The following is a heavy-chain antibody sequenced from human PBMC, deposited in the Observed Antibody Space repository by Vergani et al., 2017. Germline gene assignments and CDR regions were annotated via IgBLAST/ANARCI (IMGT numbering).Heavy chain of an antibody. CDR1: GGTFSSYA. CDR3: AREHSVTAMRKNYYYYGMDV. J-gene: IGHJ6*02. D-gene: IGHD5-18*01. CDR2: IIPILGIA. Sequence: QVQLVQSGAEVKKPGSSVKVSCKASGGTFSSYAISWVRQAPGQGLEWMGRIIPILGIANYAQEFQGRVTITADKSTSTAYMELSSLRSEDTAVYYCAREHSVTAMRKNYYYYGMDVWGQGTTVTVSS. V-gene: IGHV1-69*04.